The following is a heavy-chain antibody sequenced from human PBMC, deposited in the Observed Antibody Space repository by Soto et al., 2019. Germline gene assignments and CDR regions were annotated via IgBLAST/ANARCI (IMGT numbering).Heavy chain of an antibody. Sequence: PGGSLRLSCAASGFTFSSYAMHWVRQAPGKGLEWVAVISYDGSNKYYADSVKGRFTISRDNSKNTLYLQMNSLRAEDTAVYCCASRPFDYWGQGTLVTVSS. CDR2: ISYDGSNK. V-gene: IGHV3-30-3*01. CDR3: ASRPFDY. J-gene: IGHJ4*02. CDR1: GFTFSSYA.